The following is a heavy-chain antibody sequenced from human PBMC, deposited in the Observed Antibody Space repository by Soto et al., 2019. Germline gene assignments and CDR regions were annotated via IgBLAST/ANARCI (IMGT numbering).Heavy chain of an antibody. CDR2: IYHSGST. J-gene: IGHJ4*02. Sequence: SETLSLTCAVSGGSISSGGYSWSWIRQPPGKGLEWIGYIYHSGSTYYNPSLKSRVTISVDRSKNQFSLKLSSVTTADTAVYYCAREESMTLADWGQGTLVTVSS. CDR3: AREESMTLAD. V-gene: IGHV4-30-2*01. D-gene: IGHD3-22*01. CDR1: GGSISSGGYS.